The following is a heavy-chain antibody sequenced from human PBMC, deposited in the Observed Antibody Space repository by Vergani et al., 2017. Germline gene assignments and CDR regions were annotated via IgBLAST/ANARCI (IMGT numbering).Heavy chain of an antibody. CDR3: ATPSVPYYYYYYMDV. D-gene: IGHD2-2*01. CDR1: GGSISSGGYY. J-gene: IGHJ6*03. V-gene: IGHV4-31*03. CDR2: IYYSGST. Sequence: QVQLQESGPGLVKPSQTLSLTCTVSGGSISSGGYYWSWIRQHPGKGLEWIGYIYYSGSTYYNPSLKSRVTISVDTSKNQFSLKLSSVTAADTAVYYCATPSVPYYYYYYMDVWGEGTTVTVSS.